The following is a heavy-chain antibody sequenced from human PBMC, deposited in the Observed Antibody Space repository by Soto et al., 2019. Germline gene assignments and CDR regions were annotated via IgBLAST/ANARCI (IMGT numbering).Heavy chain of an antibody. CDR1: SGSISRSNW. D-gene: IGHD6-6*01. Sequence: SETLSLTCAVSSGSISRSNWWSWVRQPPGKGLEWIGEIYHSGSTNYNPSLKSRVTISVDKSKNQFSLKLSSVTAADTAVYYCAITRGYSRSSGFDFSGQGTLVIVSS. J-gene: IGHJ4*02. V-gene: IGHV4-4*02. CDR2: IYHSGST. CDR3: AITRGYSRSSGFDF.